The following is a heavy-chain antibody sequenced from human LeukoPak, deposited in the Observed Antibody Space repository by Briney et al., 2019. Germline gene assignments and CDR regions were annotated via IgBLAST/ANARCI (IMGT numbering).Heavy chain of an antibody. V-gene: IGHV1-18*01. D-gene: IGHD2-2*01. J-gene: IGHJ4*02. Sequence: GASVKVSCKASGYTFTSYGISWVRQAPGQGLEWVGWISAYNGNTNYAQKLQGRVTMTTDTSTSTAYMELRSLRSDDTAVYYCARGGLGYCSSTSCYYAREQSSPFDYWGQGTLVTVSS. CDR3: ARGGLGYCSSTSCYYAREQSSPFDY. CDR1: GYTFTSYG. CDR2: ISAYNGNT.